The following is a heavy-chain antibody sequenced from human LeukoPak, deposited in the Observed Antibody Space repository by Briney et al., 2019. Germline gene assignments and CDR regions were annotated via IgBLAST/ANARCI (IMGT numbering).Heavy chain of an antibody. Sequence: GSSVKVSCKASGGTFSSYTISWVRQAPGQGLEWMGRVIPILGIANYAQKFQGRVTITADKSTSTAYMELSSLRSEDTAVYYCASVRGIMITFGGAAAFDPWGQGTLVTVSS. CDR1: GGTFSSYT. J-gene: IGHJ5*02. D-gene: IGHD3-16*01. CDR3: ASVRGIMITFGGAAAFDP. V-gene: IGHV1-69*02. CDR2: VIPILGIA.